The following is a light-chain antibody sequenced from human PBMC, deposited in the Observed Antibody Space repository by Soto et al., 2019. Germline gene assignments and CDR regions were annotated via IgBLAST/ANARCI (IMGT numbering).Light chain of an antibody. CDR1: SSDIGSYNY. CDR2: EVS. CDR3: SSYTAGGTI. V-gene: IGLV2-14*01. J-gene: IGLJ1*01. Sequence: QSALTQPASVSASPGQSITISCIGSSSDIGSYNYVSWYRHHPGKAPQLMIYEVSHRPSGISHRFSGSKSGNTASLTISGLQAEDEADYYCSSYTAGGTIFGTGTKLTVL.